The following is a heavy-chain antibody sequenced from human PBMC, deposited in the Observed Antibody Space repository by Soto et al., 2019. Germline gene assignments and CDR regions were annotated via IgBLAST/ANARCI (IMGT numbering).Heavy chain of an antibody. Sequence: QLQLQESGPGLVKPSETLSLTCTVSGGSISSSSYYLGWIRQPPGKGLEWIGRSYYSGSTDYNPSLKSRVTIAVDTSKNQCSLKLSSVTAADTAVYYCARRAGYDYYFDYWGQGTLVTVSS. D-gene: IGHD5-12*01. CDR1: GGSISSSSYY. CDR3: ARRAGYDYYFDY. CDR2: SYYSGST. J-gene: IGHJ4*02. V-gene: IGHV4-39*01.